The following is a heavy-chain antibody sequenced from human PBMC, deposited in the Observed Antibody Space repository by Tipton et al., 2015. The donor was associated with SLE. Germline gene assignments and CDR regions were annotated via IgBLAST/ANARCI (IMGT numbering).Heavy chain of an antibody. CDR1: GFTFSNYA. CDR3: AKGGSGGTIFDS. Sequence: SLRLSCEASGFTFSNYAMSWVRQAPGKGLEWVSVIYSGGSTSYADSVKGRFTISRDNSKNTLYLQMNSLRPEDTAVYYCAKGGSGGTIFDSWGQGTLVSVSS. D-gene: IGHD1-7*01. CDR2: IYSGGST. V-gene: IGHV3-23*03. J-gene: IGHJ4*02.